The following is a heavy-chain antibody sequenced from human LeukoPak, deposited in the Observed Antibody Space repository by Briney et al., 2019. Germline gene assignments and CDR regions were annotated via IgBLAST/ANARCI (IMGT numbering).Heavy chain of an antibody. CDR1: GFTLSSYA. D-gene: IGHD1-7*01. CDR3: ARETNITRWNSDAFDI. V-gene: IGHV3-23*01. CDR2: ISVSGNT. Sequence: QPGGSLRLSCAASGFTLSSYAMSWVRQGPGKGLEWVSAISVSGNTYHADSVKGRFTISRDNSKNTVYLQMNSLRAEDTALYYCARETNITRWNSDAFDIWGQGTMVTVSS. J-gene: IGHJ3*02.